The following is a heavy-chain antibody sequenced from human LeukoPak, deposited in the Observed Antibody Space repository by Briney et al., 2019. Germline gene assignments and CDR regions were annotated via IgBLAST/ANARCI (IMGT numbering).Heavy chain of an antibody. Sequence: GGSLRLSCAASGFTFSSYGMHWVRQAPGKGLEWVAVIWYDGGNKYYADSVKGRFTISRDNSKNTLYLQMNSLRAEDTAVYYCARDGRDSSGYYYVDAFDIWGQGTMVTVSS. J-gene: IGHJ3*02. CDR1: GFTFSSYG. CDR3: ARDGRDSSGYYYVDAFDI. D-gene: IGHD3-22*01. V-gene: IGHV3-33*08. CDR2: IWYDGGNK.